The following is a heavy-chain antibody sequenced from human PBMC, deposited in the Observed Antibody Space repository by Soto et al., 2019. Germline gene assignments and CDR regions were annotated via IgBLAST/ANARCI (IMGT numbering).Heavy chain of an antibody. J-gene: IGHJ6*02. D-gene: IGHD3-3*01. CDR2: ISYSGST. CDR3: ARSHYYDFWSGYYSAGVPYGMDV. V-gene: IGHV4-31*03. Sequence: QVQLQESGPGLVKPSQTLSLTCTVSGGYISSGGYYWSWIRQHPGEGLEWIGYISYSGSTDYNPSLKSRITISVYTSNNQFSLKVSSVTAADTAVYYCARSHYYDFWSGYYSAGVPYGMDVWGQGTTVTVSS. CDR1: GGYISSGGYY.